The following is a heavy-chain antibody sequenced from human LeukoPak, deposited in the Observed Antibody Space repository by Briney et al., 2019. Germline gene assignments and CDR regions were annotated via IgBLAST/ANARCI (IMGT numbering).Heavy chain of an antibody. Sequence: GRSLRLSCAASGCTFSSYAMHWVRQAPGKGLEWVAVISYDGSNKYYADSVKGRFTISRDNSKNTLYLQMNSLRAEDTAVYYCARTGDYIPYFDYWGQGTLVTVSS. D-gene: IGHD4-17*01. V-gene: IGHV3-30*04. CDR3: ARTGDYIPYFDY. CDR1: GCTFSSYA. J-gene: IGHJ4*02. CDR2: ISYDGSNK.